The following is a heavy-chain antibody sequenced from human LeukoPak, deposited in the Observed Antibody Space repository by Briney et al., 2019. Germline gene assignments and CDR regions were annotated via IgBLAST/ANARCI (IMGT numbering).Heavy chain of an antibody. D-gene: IGHD3-10*01. V-gene: IGHV3-21*06. Sequence: KTGGSLRLSCAPSGFTFSTFATHWVRLSPGKGLEWVSSITGSSPYMLHAESVKHRFTISRDNTKDLLYLEINSLRAEDTAMYFCVRDVGAVRGEVYFDYWGQGTLVTVSS. CDR2: ITGSSPYM. J-gene: IGHJ4*02. CDR1: GFTFSTFA. CDR3: VRDVGAVRGEVYFDY.